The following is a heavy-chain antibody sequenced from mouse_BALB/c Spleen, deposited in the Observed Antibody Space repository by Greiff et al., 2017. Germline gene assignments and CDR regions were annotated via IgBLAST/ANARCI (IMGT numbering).Heavy chain of an antibody. CDR3: DRPYRYDGGWFAY. CDR1: GFSLTSYG. J-gene: IGHJ3*01. Sequence: VKLVESGPGLVQPSQSLSITCTVSGFSLTSYGVHWVRQSPGKGLEWLGVIWSGGSTDYNAAFISRLSISKDNSKSQVFFKMNSLQANDTAIYYCDRPYRYDGGWFAYWGQGTLVTVSA. CDR2: IWSGGST. D-gene: IGHD2-14*01. V-gene: IGHV2-2*02.